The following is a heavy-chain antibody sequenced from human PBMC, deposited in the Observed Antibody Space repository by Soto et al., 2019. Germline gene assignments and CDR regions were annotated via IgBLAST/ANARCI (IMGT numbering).Heavy chain of an antibody. CDR1: DYTFTSYG. V-gene: IGHV1-18*01. J-gene: IGHJ4*02. Sequence: QVQLVQSGAEVKKPGASVKVSCKASDYTFTSYGISWVRQAPGQGREWMGGISAYNGNTNYAQKLQGRVTMTTDTSTSTAYMEMRSLGSDDTAVYYCARDWASAGPLDCWGQGTLVTVSS. D-gene: IGHD6-13*01. CDR3: ARDWASAGPLDC. CDR2: ISAYNGNT.